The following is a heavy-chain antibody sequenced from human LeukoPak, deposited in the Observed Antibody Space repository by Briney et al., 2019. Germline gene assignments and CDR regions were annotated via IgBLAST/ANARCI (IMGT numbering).Heavy chain of an antibody. CDR2: IIPTLEVA. V-gene: IGHV1-69*04. J-gene: IGHJ4*02. CDR3: ARVISGTWLWF. Sequence: ASVRVSCKASGGTFSSYAITWVRQAPGLGLEWMGRIIPTLEVANYAQKFQGRVTITADKSTSTAYMELSSLRPEDTAVYYCARVISGTWLWFWGQGTLVTVSS. CDR1: GGTFSSYA. D-gene: IGHD1-14*01.